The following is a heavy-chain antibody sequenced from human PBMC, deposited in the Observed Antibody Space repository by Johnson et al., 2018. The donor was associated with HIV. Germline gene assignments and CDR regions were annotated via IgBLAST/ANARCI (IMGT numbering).Heavy chain of an antibody. D-gene: IGHD6-19*01. V-gene: IGHV3-23*04. Sequence: VQLVESGGGVVQPGRSLRLSCAASGFSFSAYAMSWVRQAPGEGLDWVSTISGGGGTTYYADSVKGRLTISRDNFKNTLYLQMNSLRAEDTAVYYCARVGAGHISGPEMVFDVWGQGTMVTVSS. J-gene: IGHJ3*01. CDR3: ARVGAGHISGPEMVFDV. CDR1: GFSFSAYA. CDR2: ISGGGGTT.